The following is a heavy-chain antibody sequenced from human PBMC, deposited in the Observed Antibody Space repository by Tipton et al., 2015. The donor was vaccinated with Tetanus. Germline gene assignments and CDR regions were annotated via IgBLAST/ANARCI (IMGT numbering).Heavy chain of an antibody. CDR2: IYVTGAT. D-gene: IGHD3-22*01. Sequence: TLSLTCSVSGGSISNYYWNWIRQPAGKGLEWIGRIYVTGATNHSPALQSRVTMSIDGAKNQVSLTLTSVTAADAAMYYCAREDVYYHDGSGFYAFDVWGRGTMVAVSS. CDR3: AREDVYYHDGSGFYAFDV. CDR1: GGSISNYY. V-gene: IGHV4-4*07. J-gene: IGHJ3*01.